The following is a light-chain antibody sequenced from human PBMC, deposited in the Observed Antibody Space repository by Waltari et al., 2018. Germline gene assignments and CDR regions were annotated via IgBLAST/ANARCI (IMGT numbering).Light chain of an antibody. Sequence: AIQMTQSPSSLSASVGDRATITCRASQGIRNDLVWYQQRPRKAPILLIYDASSLQTGVPSRFSVTDSGTGFTLTISSLQPEDFGTYYCLQDYSYPWTFGPGTKVEVK. CDR2: DAS. J-gene: IGKJ1*01. CDR1: QGIRND. CDR3: LQDYSYPWT. V-gene: IGKV1-6*01.